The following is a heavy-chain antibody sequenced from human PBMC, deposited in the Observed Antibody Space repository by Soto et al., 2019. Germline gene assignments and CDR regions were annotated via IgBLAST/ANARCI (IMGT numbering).Heavy chain of an antibody. D-gene: IGHD5-18*01. CDR2: IIPIFGTE. CDR1: GGTFSSYA. J-gene: IGHJ5*02. V-gene: IGHV1-69*06. Sequence: GASVKVSCKASGGTFSSYAISWVRQAPGQGLEWMGGIIPIFGTENYAQKFKGRVTITADKSTSTAYMELSSLRSEDTALYYCAYVGGYSTGDYSFDPWVQGTPVTVSS. CDR3: AYVGGYSTGDYSFDP.